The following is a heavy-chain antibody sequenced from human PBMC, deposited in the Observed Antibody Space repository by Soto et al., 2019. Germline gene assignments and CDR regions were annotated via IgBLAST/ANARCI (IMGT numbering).Heavy chain of an antibody. CDR2: ISYDGSNK. Sequence: PGGSLRLSCAASGFTFSSYGMHWVRQAPGKGLEWVAVISYDGSNKYYADSVKGRFTISRDNSKNTLYLQMNSLRAEDTAVYYCANDYYYYGMDVWGQGTTVTVS. CDR1: GFTFSSYG. J-gene: IGHJ6*02. CDR3: ANDYYYYGMDV. V-gene: IGHV3-30*18.